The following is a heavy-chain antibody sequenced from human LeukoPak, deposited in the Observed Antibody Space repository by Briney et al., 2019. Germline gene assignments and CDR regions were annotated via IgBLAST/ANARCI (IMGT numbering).Heavy chain of an antibody. V-gene: IGHV1-69*05. CDR3: ARDTLWIHSAGYYFDY. J-gene: IGHJ4*02. D-gene: IGHD5-18*01. Sequence: SVKVSCKASGGTFSSYAISWVRQAPGQGLEWIGRIIPIFGTANYARKFQGRVTITTDESTSTAYMELSSLRSEDTAVYYCARDTLWIHSAGYYFDYWGQGTLVTVSS. CDR1: GGTFSSYA. CDR2: IIPIFGTA.